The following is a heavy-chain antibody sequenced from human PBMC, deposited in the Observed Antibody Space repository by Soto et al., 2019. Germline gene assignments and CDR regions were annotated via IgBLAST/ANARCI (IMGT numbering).Heavy chain of an antibody. V-gene: IGHV1-8*01. CDR3: ARVGVVADCYYYYYMDV. D-gene: IGHD2-2*01. CDR2: MNPNSGNT. Sequence: ASVKVSCKASGYTFTSYDINWVRQATGQGLEWMGWMNPNSGNTGYAQKFQGRVTMTRNTSISTAYMELSSLRSEDTAVYYCARVGVVADCYYYYYMDVWGKGTTVTVSS. J-gene: IGHJ6*03. CDR1: GYTFTSYD.